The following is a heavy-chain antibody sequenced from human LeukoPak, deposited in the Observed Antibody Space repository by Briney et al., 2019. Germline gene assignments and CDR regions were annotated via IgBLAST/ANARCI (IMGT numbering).Heavy chain of an antibody. J-gene: IGHJ4*02. CDR1: GASINSHY. V-gene: IGHV4-4*07. Sequence: SETLSLTCSVSGASINSHYWTWIRQPAGKGLEWIGRIYVTGSTDYSPPLQSRVTMSVDTSKNQFSLNLISVTAADTAVYYCARALNPLPGTYYFDYWGQGILVFVSS. D-gene: IGHD2-15*01. CDR2: IYVTGST. CDR3: ARALNPLPGTYYFDY.